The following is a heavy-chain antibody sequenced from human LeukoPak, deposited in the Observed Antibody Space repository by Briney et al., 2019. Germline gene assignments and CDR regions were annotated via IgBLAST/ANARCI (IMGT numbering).Heavy chain of an antibody. J-gene: IGHJ6*02. V-gene: IGHV5-10-1*01. CDR1: GYSFPSYW. Sequence: GEALMISCQGSGYSFPSYWITWVRQMPGKGREWMGRINPSDSYTNYSPSFQGHVTISADKSISTAYLQWSSLKASDTAMYYCATVTTIYYYYGMDVWGQGTTVTVSS. CDR2: INPSDSYT. D-gene: IGHD4-17*01. CDR3: ATVTTIYYYYGMDV.